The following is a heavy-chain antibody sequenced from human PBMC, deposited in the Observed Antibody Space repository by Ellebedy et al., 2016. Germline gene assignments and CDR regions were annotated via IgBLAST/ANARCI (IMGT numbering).Heavy chain of an antibody. J-gene: IGHJ4*02. V-gene: IGHV3-23*01. D-gene: IGHD1-14*01. CDR2: ISACGDIR. Sequence: GESLKISXAVSGITFSDFFMSWVCRAPGKGLEWVSTISACGDIRYFADSVRGRFTISRDNSKSSLYLQMDSRRAEDTAVYYCRPGHYSNAWGQGTLVTVSS. CDR3: RPGHYSNA. CDR1: GITFSDFF.